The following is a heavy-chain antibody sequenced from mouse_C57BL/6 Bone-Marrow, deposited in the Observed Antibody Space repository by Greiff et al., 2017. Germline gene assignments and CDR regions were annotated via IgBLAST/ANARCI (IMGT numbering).Heavy chain of an antibody. CDR2: IGPGSGST. CDR1: GYTFTDYY. D-gene: IGHD1-1*01. J-gene: IGHJ3*01. V-gene: IGHV1-77*01. Sequence: QVQLQQSGAELVKPGASVKISCKASGYTFTDYYINWVKQRPGQGLEWIGKIGPGSGSTYYNEKFKGKATLTADKSSSTAYMQLSSLTSEDAAVYFCARSYGSSYGAWFAYWGQGTLVTVSA. CDR3: ARSYGSSYGAWFAY.